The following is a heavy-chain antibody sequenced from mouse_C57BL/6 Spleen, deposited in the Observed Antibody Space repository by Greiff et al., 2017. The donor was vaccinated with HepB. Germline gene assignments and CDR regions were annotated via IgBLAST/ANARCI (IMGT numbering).Heavy chain of an antibody. V-gene: IGHV1-52*01. CDR1: GYTFTSYW. J-gene: IGHJ1*03. Sequence: VQLQQPGAELVRPGSSVKLSCKASGYTFTSYWMHWVKQRPIQGLEWIGNIDPSDSETLYNHKFKDKATLTLDKSSSTAYMQLSRLTSEDSAVDYCARWGYYGTRYFDVWGTGTTVTVSS. CDR2: IDPSDSET. D-gene: IGHD1-1*01. CDR3: ARWGYYGTRYFDV.